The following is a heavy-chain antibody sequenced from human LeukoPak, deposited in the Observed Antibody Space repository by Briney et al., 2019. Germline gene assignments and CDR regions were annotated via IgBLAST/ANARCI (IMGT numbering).Heavy chain of an antibody. V-gene: IGHV3-73*01. Sequence: GGSLRLSCAASGFTLSNSAFHWVRQASGKGLEWVGLIDRPAKSYATAYGASVGGRFTISRDDSKNTAYLQMDSLKTEDTALYYCTRDRGTYNWLDPWGQGTLVTVSS. D-gene: IGHD1-26*01. J-gene: IGHJ5*02. CDR3: TRDRGTYNWLDP. CDR1: GFTLSNSA. CDR2: IDRPAKSYAT.